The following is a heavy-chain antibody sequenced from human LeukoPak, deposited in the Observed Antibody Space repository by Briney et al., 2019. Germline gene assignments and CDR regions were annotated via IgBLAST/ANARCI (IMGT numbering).Heavy chain of an antibody. CDR3: ARDCSGGSCFYY. D-gene: IGHD2-15*01. CDR1: GFTFSSYE. CDR2: ISSSGSTI. Sequence: GGSLRLSCAASGFTFSSYEMNWVRQAPGKGLEWVAYISSSGSTIYYADSVKGRFTISRDNAKNSLNLQMNSLRAEDTAVYYCARDCSGGSCFYYWGQGTLVTVSS. V-gene: IGHV3-48*03. J-gene: IGHJ4*02.